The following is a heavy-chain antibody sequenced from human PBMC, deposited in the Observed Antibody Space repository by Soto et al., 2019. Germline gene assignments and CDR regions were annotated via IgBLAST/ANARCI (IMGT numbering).Heavy chain of an antibody. CDR3: ARPRGPATVY. Sequence: PSETLSLTCTVSGGSISGYYWTWIRQPPGKGLEWVGSLFYGGATDYNPSLKSRLTMSLDTSKNHFSLKLRSVTAADTAVYYCARPRGPATVYWGQGTLVTVSS. CDR1: GGSISGYY. CDR2: LFYGGAT. V-gene: IGHV4-39*02. J-gene: IGHJ4*02. D-gene: IGHD3-10*01.